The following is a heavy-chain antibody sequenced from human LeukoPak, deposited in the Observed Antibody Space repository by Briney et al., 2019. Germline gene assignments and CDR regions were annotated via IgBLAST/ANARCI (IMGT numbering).Heavy chain of an antibody. V-gene: IGHV3-30-3*01. CDR1: GFTFSSYA. CDR3: AKDRQLLWFGEFFDY. D-gene: IGHD3-10*01. Sequence: GGSLRLSCAASGFTFSSYAMHWVRQAPGKGLEWVAVISYDGSNKYYADSVKGRFTISRDNSKNTLYLQMNSLRAEDTAVYYCAKDRQLLWFGEFFDYWGQGTLVTVSS. CDR2: ISYDGSNK. J-gene: IGHJ4*02.